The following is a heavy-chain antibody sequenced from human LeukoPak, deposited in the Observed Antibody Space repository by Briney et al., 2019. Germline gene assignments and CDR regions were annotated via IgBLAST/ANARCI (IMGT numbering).Heavy chain of an antibody. CDR1: GFTFSSYA. J-gene: IGHJ2*01. CDR3: AKDIGQLVRWYFDL. D-gene: IGHD6-13*01. V-gene: IGHV3-23*01. Sequence: GGSLRLSCAASGFTFSSYAMSWVRQAAGKGLEWVSAISGSGGSTYYADSVKGRFTISRDNSKNTLYLQMNSLRAEDTAVYYCAKDIGQLVRWYFDLWGRGTLVTVSS. CDR2: ISGSGGST.